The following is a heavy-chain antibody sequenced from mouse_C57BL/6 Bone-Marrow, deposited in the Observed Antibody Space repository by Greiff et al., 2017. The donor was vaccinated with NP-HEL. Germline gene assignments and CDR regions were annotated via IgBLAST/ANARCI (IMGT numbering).Heavy chain of an antibody. D-gene: IGHD1-1*01. Sequence: VQLQQPGAELVKPGASVKVSCKASGYTFTSYWMHWVKQRPGQGLEWIGRIHPSDSDTNYNQKFKGKATLTVDKSSSTAYMQLSSLTSEDSAVYDCAIGVFYYCTDFDYWGQGTTLTVSS. CDR2: IHPSDSDT. CDR3: AIGVFYYCTDFDY. V-gene: IGHV1-74*01. CDR1: GYTFTSYW. J-gene: IGHJ2*01.